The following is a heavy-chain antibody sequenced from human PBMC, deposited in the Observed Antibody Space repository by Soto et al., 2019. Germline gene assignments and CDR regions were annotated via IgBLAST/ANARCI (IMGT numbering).Heavy chain of an antibody. D-gene: IGHD6-13*01. V-gene: IGHV4-34*01. CDR1: GGSFSGYY. CDR3: ARVQPTIAAAGTYYFDY. J-gene: IGHJ4*02. Sequence: QVQLQQWGAGLLKPSETLSLTCAVYGGSFSGYYWSWIRQPPGKGLEWIGEINHSGSTNYNPSLKSRVTISVDTSKNQFSLKLGSVTAADTAVYYCARVQPTIAAAGTYYFDYWGQGTLVTVSS. CDR2: INHSGST.